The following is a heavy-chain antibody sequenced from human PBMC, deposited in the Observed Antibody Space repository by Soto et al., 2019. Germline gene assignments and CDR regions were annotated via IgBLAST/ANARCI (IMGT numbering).Heavy chain of an antibody. Sequence: RGESLKISCKGSGYSFTSYWIGWVRQMPGKGLEWMGIIYPGDSDTRYSPSFQGQVTISADKSISTAYLQWSSLKASDTAMYYCARQFKDCSSTSCYYYYYYMDVWGKGTTVTVSS. V-gene: IGHV5-51*01. CDR3: ARQFKDCSSTSCYYYYYYMDV. CDR2: IYPGDSDT. CDR1: GYSFTSYW. J-gene: IGHJ6*03. D-gene: IGHD2-2*01.